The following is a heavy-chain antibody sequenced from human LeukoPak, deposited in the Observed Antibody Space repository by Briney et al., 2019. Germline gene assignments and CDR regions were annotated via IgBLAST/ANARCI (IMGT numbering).Heavy chain of an antibody. Sequence: PSETLSLTCAVYGGSFSGYYWSWIRQPPGKGLEWIGEINHSGSTNYNPSLKSRVTISVDTSKNQFSLKLSSVTAADTAVYYCARARYSSSWYNNWFDPWGQGTLVTVSS. CDR1: GGSFSGYY. CDR3: ARARYSSSWYNNWFDP. CDR2: INHSGST. V-gene: IGHV4-34*01. J-gene: IGHJ5*02. D-gene: IGHD6-13*01.